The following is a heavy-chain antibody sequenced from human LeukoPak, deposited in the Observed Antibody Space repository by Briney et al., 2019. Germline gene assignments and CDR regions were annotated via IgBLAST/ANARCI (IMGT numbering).Heavy chain of an antibody. V-gene: IGHV4-39*01. CDR1: GGSISSSYY. D-gene: IGHD6-6*01. Sequence: SKTLSLTCTVSGGSISSSYYWGWIRQPPGRGLEWIGSIYYSGSTYYNPSLKSRVTISVDTSKNQFSLKVISVTAADTAVYYCARPTKGTAAQGYDYWGQGILVTVAS. CDR2: IYYSGST. J-gene: IGHJ4*02. CDR3: ARPTKGTAAQGYDY.